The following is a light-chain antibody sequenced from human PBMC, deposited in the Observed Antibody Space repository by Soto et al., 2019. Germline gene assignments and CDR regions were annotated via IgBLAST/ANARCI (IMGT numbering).Light chain of an antibody. CDR1: QTVGNNY. Sequence: PGDGATLSCRASQTVGNNYLAWYQHRPGQAPRLLMHGAYRRATGIPDRFSGSGSGTEFTLTIARLEPEDFAVYYCQQYGNMPRTFGQGTKGDIK. CDR3: QQYGNMPRT. J-gene: IGKJ1*01. CDR2: GAY. V-gene: IGKV3-20*01.